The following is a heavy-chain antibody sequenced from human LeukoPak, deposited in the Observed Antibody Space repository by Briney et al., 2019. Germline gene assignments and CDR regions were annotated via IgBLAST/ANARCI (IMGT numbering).Heavy chain of an antibody. D-gene: IGHD1-1*01. CDR3: ARALTTLTYEGY. J-gene: IGHJ4*02. CDR2: ISGSGGST. V-gene: IGHV3-23*01. Sequence: GGSLRLSCAASGFTFSSYAMGWVRQPPGKGLEWVSVISGSGGSTYYADSVKGRFTISRDNSKNTLYLQMNSLRAEDTAVYYCARALTTLTYEGYWGQGTLVTVSS. CDR1: GFTFSSYA.